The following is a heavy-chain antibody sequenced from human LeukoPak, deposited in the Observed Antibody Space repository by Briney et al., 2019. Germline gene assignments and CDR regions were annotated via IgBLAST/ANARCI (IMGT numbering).Heavy chain of an antibody. CDR3: ARTVSGSYAAYYFDY. CDR2: ISSSGSTK. J-gene: IGHJ4*02. Sequence: PGGSLRLSCAASGFTFSSYEMNWVRQAPGKGLEWVSYISSSGSTKYYADSVKGRSTISRDNAKNSLYLQMNSLRAEDTAVYYCARTVSGSYAAYYFDYWGQGTLVTASS. D-gene: IGHD1-26*01. CDR1: GFTFSSYE. V-gene: IGHV3-48*03.